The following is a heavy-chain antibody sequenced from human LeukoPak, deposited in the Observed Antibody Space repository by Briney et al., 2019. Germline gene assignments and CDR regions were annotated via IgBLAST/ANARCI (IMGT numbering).Heavy chain of an antibody. D-gene: IGHD2-8*01. J-gene: IGHJ6*03. CDR2: IQYDGSNE. Sequence: GGSLRLSCAASGFTFTTYWMTWVRQAPGKGLEWVAYIQYDGSNEQYAHSVKGRFRISRDSSQNILYLQMNSLRAEDTAVYYCAKDRCSNGIGCYYYYMDVWGKGTTVTISS. V-gene: IGHV3-30*02. CDR1: GFTFTTYW. CDR3: AKDRCSNGIGCYYYYMDV.